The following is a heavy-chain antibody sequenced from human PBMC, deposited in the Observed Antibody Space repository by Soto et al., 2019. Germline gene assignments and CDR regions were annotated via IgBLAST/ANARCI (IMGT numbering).Heavy chain of an antibody. CDR1: GGAINITVYY. D-gene: IGHD6-13*01. Sequence: SETLSLTCTVSGGAINITVYYWGWIRQPPGKGLEWIGSSNYGGPTYYSPSLQSRVTISLDTAKNHFSLNLRSVTAADTAVYYCARHGAYSTSVYYYYGMDVWGQGTTVTVSS. CDR2: SNYGGPT. CDR3: ARHGAYSTSVYYYYGMDV. V-gene: IGHV4-39*01. J-gene: IGHJ6*02.